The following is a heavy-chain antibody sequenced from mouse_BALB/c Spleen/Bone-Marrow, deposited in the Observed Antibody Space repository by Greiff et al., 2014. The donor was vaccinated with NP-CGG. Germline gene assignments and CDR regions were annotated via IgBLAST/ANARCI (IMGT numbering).Heavy chain of an antibody. J-gene: IGHJ4*01. V-gene: IGHV1-87*01. CDR1: GYTFTSYW. CDR2: IYPGDGDT. Sequence: VQLQQSGAELARPGASVKLSCKASGYTFTSYWMQWVKQRPGQGLEWIGAIYPGDGDTRYTQKFRGKATLTADKSSNTAYMQLSSLTSEDSAVYFRASPYGNYDAMDYWGQGTSVTVSS. CDR3: ASPYGNYDAMDY. D-gene: IGHD2-1*01.